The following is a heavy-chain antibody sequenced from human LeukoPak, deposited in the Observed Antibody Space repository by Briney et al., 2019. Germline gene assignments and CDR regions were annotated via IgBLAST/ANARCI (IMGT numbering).Heavy chain of an antibody. CDR2: VSAFNGHT. CDR3: ARALAVTGRGPRDFDF. J-gene: IGHJ4*02. V-gene: IGHV1-18*01. D-gene: IGHD6-19*01. CDR1: GYTFTSYA. Sequence: ASVKVSCKASGYTFTSYAMNWVRQAPGQGLEWVGWVSAFNGHTFYAQKFQGRITMTTDTSTSTAHMELRSLTSDDTAVYYRARALAVTGRGPRDFDFWGQGTLVTVSS.